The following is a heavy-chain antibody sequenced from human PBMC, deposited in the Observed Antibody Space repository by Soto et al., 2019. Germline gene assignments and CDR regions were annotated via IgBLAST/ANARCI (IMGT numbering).Heavy chain of an antibody. J-gene: IGHJ3*02. CDR3: ARGKYDILTGYYVDAFDI. V-gene: IGHV4-31*03. CDR1: GGSISSGGYY. CDR2: IYYSGST. Sequence: QVQLQESGPGLVKPSQTLSLTYTVSGGSISSGGYYWSWIRQHPGKGLEWIGYIYYSGSTYYNPSLKSRVTISVDTSKNQFSLKLSSVTAADTAVYYCARGKYDILTGYYVDAFDIWGQGTMVTVSS. D-gene: IGHD3-9*01.